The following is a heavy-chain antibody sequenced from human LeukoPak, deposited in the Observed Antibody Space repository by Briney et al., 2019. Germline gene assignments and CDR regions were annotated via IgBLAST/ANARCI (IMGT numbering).Heavy chain of an antibody. J-gene: IGHJ3*01. Sequence: KPGGSLRLSCAASGFTFSSCGFNWVRQAPGKGLEWVSSIGPTGTDRYYADSVTSRFTISRDNAKNSMYLQMYSLRDQDTAVYYCATETIGRDYDHWGGETVLPVPSASTRGQ. D-gene: IGHD3-22*01. CDR2: IGPTGTDR. CDR1: GFTFSSCG. V-gene: IGHV3-21*01. CDR3: ATETIGRDYDHWGGETVLPVPSAST.